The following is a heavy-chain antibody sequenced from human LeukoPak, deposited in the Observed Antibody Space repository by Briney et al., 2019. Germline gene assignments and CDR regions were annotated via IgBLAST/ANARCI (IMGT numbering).Heavy chain of an antibody. D-gene: IGHD6-13*01. CDR1: GGSFSGYY. CDR2: INQSGGT. CDR3: ARPRGSSSWYFAFDI. V-gene: IGHV4-34*01. J-gene: IGHJ3*02. Sequence: PSETLSLTCAVYGGSFSGYYWSWIRQPSGKGLEWIGEINQSGGTNYNPSLKSRVTISLDTSKNQFSLKLSSVTAADTAVYYCARPRGSSSWYFAFDIWGQGTMVTVSS.